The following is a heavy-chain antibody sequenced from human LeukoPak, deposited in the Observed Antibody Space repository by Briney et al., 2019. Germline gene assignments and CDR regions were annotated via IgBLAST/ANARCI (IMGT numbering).Heavy chain of an antibody. Sequence: GESLQISCKGSGYSFTSYWIGWVRQMPGKGLEWMGTIYPGDSDTRYSPSFQAQVTISADKSISTAYLQWSSLKASDTAMYYCARQAQGYDFWSGQIWFDPWGQGTLVTVSS. D-gene: IGHD3-3*01. V-gene: IGHV5-51*01. CDR1: GYSFTSYW. CDR3: ARQAQGYDFWSGQIWFDP. J-gene: IGHJ5*02. CDR2: IYPGDSDT.